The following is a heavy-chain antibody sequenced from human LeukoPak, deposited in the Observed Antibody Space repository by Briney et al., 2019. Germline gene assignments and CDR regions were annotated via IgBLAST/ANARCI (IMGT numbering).Heavy chain of an antibody. V-gene: IGHV4-34*01. D-gene: IGHD5-18*01. CDR3: ARPRGYSYGFGGGSYYTY. J-gene: IGHJ4*02. Sequence: SETLSLTCAVYGGSFSGYYWSWIRQPPGKGLEWIGEINHSGSTNYNPSLKSRVTISVDTSKNQFSLKLSSVTAADTAVYYCARPRGYSYGFGGGSYYTYWGQGTLVTVSS. CDR2: INHSGST. CDR1: GGSFSGYY.